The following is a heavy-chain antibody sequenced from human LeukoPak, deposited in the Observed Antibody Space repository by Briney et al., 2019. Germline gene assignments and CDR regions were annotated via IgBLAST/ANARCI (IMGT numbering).Heavy chain of an antibody. Sequence: GESLKISCKGAGYSFTSYWIGWVRQMPGKGQERMGIIYPDDSDTRYSPSFQGQVTISADKSISTAYLQWSSLKASDTAMYYCARPQRGDTAMVDIYFDYWGQGTLVTVSS. CDR2: IYPDDSDT. CDR1: GYSFTSYW. CDR3: ARPQRGDTAMVDIYFDY. D-gene: IGHD5-18*01. V-gene: IGHV5-51*01. J-gene: IGHJ4*02.